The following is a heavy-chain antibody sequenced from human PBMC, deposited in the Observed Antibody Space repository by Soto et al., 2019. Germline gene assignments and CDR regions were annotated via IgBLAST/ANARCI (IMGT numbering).Heavy chain of an antibody. V-gene: IGHV1-18*01. Sequence: GASVKVSCKASGYTFTSYGISWVRQAPGQGLEWMGWISAYNGNTNYAQKLQGRVTMTTDTSTSTAYMELRSLRSDDTAVYYCARDRSDDFWSGHNWFDPWGQRTLVTVSS. D-gene: IGHD3-3*01. J-gene: IGHJ5*02. CDR3: ARDRSDDFWSGHNWFDP. CDR2: ISAYNGNT. CDR1: GYTFTSYG.